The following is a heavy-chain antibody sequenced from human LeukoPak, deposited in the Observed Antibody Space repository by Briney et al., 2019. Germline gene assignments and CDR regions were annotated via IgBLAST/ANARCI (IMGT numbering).Heavy chain of an antibody. Sequence: SETLSLTCTVSGGSPSSSSYYWGWFRHPPGRGLEWIGNIYYSGSTYYNPSLKSRVTISVDTSKNQFSLKLSSVTASDTAVYYCARELELGYADYWGQGTLVTVSS. CDR1: GGSPSSSSYY. J-gene: IGHJ4*02. D-gene: IGHD5-12*01. V-gene: IGHV4-39*07. CDR3: ARELELGYADY. CDR2: IYYSGST.